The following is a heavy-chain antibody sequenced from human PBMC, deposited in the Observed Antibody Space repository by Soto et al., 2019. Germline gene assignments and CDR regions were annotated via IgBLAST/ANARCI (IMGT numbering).Heavy chain of an antibody. CDR3: VRHYYGSGSYLPTFEY. J-gene: IGHJ4*02. V-gene: IGHV4-39*01. Sequence: SETLSLTCTVSYGSISSTTYFWGWIRQPPGKGMEWIGSISYSGSTFYNPSLKSRVTMSVETSKNQFSLKLSSMTAADTAVYHCVRHYYGSGSYLPTFEYWGPGTLVTVSS. D-gene: IGHD3-10*01. CDR2: ISYSGST. CDR1: YGSISSTTYF.